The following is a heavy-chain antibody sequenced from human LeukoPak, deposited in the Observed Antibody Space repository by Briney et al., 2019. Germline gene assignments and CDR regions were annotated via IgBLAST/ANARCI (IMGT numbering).Heavy chain of an antibody. CDR3: AKDRQYGDYGGGDFFDS. V-gene: IGHV3-43D*03. CDR2: INWVGDTS. D-gene: IGHD4-17*01. J-gene: IGHJ4*02. CDR1: GFTFDDYA. Sequence: GGSLRLSCAASGFTFDDYAMHWVRQAQGKGLQWISSINWVGDTSSYADSVKGRFTVSRDNTKGSLYLQMHSLRSEDTALYYCAKDRQYGDYGGGDFFDSWGQGTLVTVSS.